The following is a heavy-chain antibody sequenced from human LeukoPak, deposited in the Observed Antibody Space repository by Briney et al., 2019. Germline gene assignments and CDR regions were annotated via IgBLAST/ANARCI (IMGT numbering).Heavy chain of an antibody. CDR1: GYTFTSYG. Sequence: ASVNASCKASGYTFTSYGISWVRQAPGQGLEWMGWISAYNGNTNYAQKLQGRVTMTTGTSTSTAYMELRSLRSDDTAVYYCARDSYVVATLRHFDYWGQGTLVTVSS. V-gene: IGHV1-18*01. CDR3: ARDSYVVATLRHFDY. CDR2: ISAYNGNT. D-gene: IGHD5-12*01. J-gene: IGHJ4*02.